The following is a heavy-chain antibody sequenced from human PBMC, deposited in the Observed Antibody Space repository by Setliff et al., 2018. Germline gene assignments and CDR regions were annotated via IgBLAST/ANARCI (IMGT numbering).Heavy chain of an antibody. J-gene: IGHJ4*02. Sequence: ASVKVSCKASGYTLSKYYMHWVRQAPGQGLEWMGIINPSGGLTKYAQKFQGRVTMTIDAPTSTAYMELRSLRSDDTAVYYCARGPPDFVVVPAAAKFDYWGQGTLVTVS. D-gene: IGHD2-2*01. V-gene: IGHV1-46*01. CDR1: GYTLSKYY. CDR2: INPSGGLT. CDR3: ARGPPDFVVVPAAAKFDY.